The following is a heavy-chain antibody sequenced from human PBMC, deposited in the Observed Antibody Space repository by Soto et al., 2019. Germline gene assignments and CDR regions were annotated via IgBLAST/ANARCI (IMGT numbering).Heavy chain of an antibody. D-gene: IGHD2-15*01. V-gene: IGHV3-30*18. CDR1: GFTFSSYG. Sequence: LRLSCAASGFTFSSYGMHWVRQAPGKGLEWVAVISYDGSNKYYADSVKGRFTISRDNSKNTLYLQMNSLRAEDTAVYYCAKGGYCSGGSCYSGGMDVWGQGTTVTVSS. J-gene: IGHJ6*02. CDR3: AKGGYCSGGSCYSGGMDV. CDR2: ISYDGSNK.